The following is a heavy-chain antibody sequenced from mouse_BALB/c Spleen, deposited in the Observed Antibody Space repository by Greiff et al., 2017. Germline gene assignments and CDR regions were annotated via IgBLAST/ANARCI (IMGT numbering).Heavy chain of an antibody. D-gene: IGHD4-1*01. CDR1: GFTFSSYA. V-gene: IGHV5-9-3*01. CDR3: AKLTGTRSWFAY. J-gene: IGHJ3*01. CDR2: ISSGGSYT. Sequence: EVQRVESGGGLVKPGGSLKLSCAASGFTFSSYAMSWVRQTPVKRLEWVATISSGGSYTYYPDSVKGRFTISRDNAKNTLYLQMSSLRSEDTAMYYCAKLTGTRSWFAYWGQGTLVTVSA.